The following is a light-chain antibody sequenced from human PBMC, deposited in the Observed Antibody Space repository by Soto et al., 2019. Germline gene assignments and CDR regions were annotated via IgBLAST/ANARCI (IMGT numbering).Light chain of an antibody. J-gene: IGKJ1*01. CDR3: QEYNTRPWT. CDR1: QSVNNN. CDR2: GAS. V-gene: IGKV3-15*01. Sequence: EPLMTQSPATLSVSPGERATLSCRASQSVNNNLAWYQQKLGQAPRVLIYGASTRATGIPARFTGSGSGTDFILTITSLPSDDFAVYDCQEYNTRPWTFGQGTKVEFK.